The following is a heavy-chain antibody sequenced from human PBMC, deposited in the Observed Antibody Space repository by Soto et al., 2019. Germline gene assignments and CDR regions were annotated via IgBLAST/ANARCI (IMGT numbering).Heavy chain of an antibody. D-gene: IGHD5-12*01. CDR1: GDTFNDYY. J-gene: IGHJ6*03. CDR3: ARESGGATATLDYYYFYMDV. Sequence: QVQLVQSGAEVKKPGASVTVSCRSSGDTFNDYYIHWVRQAPAQGLEWMGWINPNSGVTKYAQKFQGWVSMTRDTSIRTVYMQLSRLRSDDTAVYYCARESGGATATLDYYYFYMDVWGTGTTVTVSS. CDR2: INPNSGVT. V-gene: IGHV1-2*04.